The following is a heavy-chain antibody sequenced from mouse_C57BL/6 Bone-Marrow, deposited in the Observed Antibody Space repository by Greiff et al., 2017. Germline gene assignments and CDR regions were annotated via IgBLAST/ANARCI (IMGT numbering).Heavy chain of an antibody. CDR1: GFNIKDYY. V-gene: IGHV14-2*01. J-gene: IGHJ2*01. CDR3: TRSLIYYGTNY. CDR2: IDPEDGET. D-gene: IGHD1-1*01. Sequence: EVQLQQSGAELVKPGASVKLSCTASGFNIKDYYIHWVKQRTEQGLEWIGRIDPEDGETKSAPKFQDKATITADTSSNTAYLQLSSLTSEDTAGYYCTRSLIYYGTNYWGQGTTLTVSS.